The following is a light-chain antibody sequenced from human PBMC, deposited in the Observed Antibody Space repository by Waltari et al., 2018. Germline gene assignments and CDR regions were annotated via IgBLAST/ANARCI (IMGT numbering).Light chain of an antibody. J-gene: IGLJ3*02. CDR1: SSDIGSCNF. Sequence: QSALTQPASVSESPGQSITISCTGSSSDIGSCNFVSWYQQHPGKAPKLLIYDVTKAPSGVSDSFPGSKAGNTASLTISGLQTEDEAHYYCSSFTTNTTVVFGGGTKLTVL. CDR2: DVT. V-gene: IGLV2-14*03. CDR3: SSFTTNTTVV.